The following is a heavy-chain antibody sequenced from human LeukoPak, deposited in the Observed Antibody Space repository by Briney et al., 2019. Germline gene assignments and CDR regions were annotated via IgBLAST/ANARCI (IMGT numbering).Heavy chain of an antibody. D-gene: IGHD6-13*01. CDR1: GFTFSSYE. J-gene: IGHJ4*02. V-gene: IGHV3-48*03. Sequence: GGSLRLSCAASGFTFSSYEMNWVRQAPGKGLEWVSSISRSATTIYYADSVKGRFTISRDNAKNSLYLQMYSLRAEDTAVYFCARVGALSSSWLLYWGQGTLVTVSS. CDR3: ARVGALSSSWLLY. CDR2: ISRSATTI.